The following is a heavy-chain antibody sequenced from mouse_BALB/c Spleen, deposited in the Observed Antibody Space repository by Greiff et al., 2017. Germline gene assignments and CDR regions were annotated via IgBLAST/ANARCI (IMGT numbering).Heavy chain of an antibody. J-gene: IGHJ2*01. D-gene: IGHD4-1*02. V-gene: IGHV3-2*02. CDR1: GYSITSDYA. Sequence: EVKLMESGPGLVKPSQSLSLTCTVTGYSITSDYAWNWIRQFPGNKLEWMGYISYSGSTSYNPSLKSRISITRDTSKNQFFLQLNSVTTEDTATYYCARSNWYFDYWGQGTTLTVSS. CDR3: ARSNWYFDY. CDR2: ISYSGST.